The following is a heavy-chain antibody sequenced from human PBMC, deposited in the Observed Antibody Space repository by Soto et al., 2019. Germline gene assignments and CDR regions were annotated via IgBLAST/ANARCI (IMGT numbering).Heavy chain of an antibody. CDR2: IYYSGST. CDR3: ARHETTIFGVVILSWFDP. V-gene: IGHV4-39*01. CDR1: GGSISSSSYY. J-gene: IGHJ5*01. Sequence: SETLSLTCTVSGGSISSSSYYWGWIRQPPGKGLEWIGSIYYSGSTYYNPSLKSRVTISVDTSKNQFSLKLSSVTAADTAVYYCARHETTIFGVVILSWFDPWGQGTTVTVSS. D-gene: IGHD3-3*01.